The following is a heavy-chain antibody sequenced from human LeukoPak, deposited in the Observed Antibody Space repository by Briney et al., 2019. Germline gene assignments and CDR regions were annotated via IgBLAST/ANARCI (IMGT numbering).Heavy chain of an antibody. CDR1: GFTFSSYN. CDR3: ARLVRGVIVRIDY. V-gene: IGHV3-21*01. J-gene: IGHJ4*02. Sequence: GGSLRLSCAASGFTFSSYNMNWVRQAPEKGLEWVSSISSSSSYIYYAESVKSRFSISRDNAKNSLYLQMNNLRAEDTAVYYCARLVRGVIVRIDYWGQGTLVTVSS. D-gene: IGHD3-10*01. CDR2: ISSSSSYI.